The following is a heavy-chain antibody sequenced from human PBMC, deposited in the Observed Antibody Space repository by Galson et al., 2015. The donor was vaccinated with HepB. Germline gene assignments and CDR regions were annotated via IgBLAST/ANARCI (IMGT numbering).Heavy chain of an antibody. J-gene: IGHJ4*02. V-gene: IGHV1-46*03. CDR3: ASSELEDSSGWPGSTFDY. D-gene: IGHD6-19*01. CDR1: GYTFTSYY. CDR2: INPSGGST. Sequence: SVKVSCKASGYTFTSYYMHWVRQAPGQGLEWMGIINPSGGSTSYAQKFQGRVTMTRDTSTSTVYMELSSLRSEDTAVYYCASSELEDSSGWPGSTFDYWGQGTLVTVSS.